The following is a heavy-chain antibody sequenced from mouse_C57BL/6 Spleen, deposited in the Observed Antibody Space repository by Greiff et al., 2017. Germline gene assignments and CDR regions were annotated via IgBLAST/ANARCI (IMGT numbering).Heavy chain of an antibody. J-gene: IGHJ2*01. V-gene: IGHV5-17*01. CDR1: GFTFSDYG. CDR3: ARLDFDY. Sequence: EVQVVESGGGLVKPGGSLKLSCAASGFTFSDYGMHWVRQAPEKGLEWVAYISSGSSTLYYADTVKGRFTISRDNAKNTLFLQMTSLRSEDTAMYYCARLDFDYWGQGTTLTVSS. CDR2: ISSGSSTL.